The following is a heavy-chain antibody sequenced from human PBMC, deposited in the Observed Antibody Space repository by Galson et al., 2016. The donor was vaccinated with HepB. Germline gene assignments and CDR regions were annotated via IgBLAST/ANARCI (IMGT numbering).Heavy chain of an antibody. V-gene: IGHV1-69*13. CDR3: TRDRGQYYAL. CDR2: FITVLGTT. D-gene: IGHD2-2*01. CDR1: AGSFSSYI. J-gene: IGHJ4*02. Sequence: SVKVSCKAPAGSFSSYIFSWVRQAPGQGLEWMGEFITVLGTTNYAQIFQDRVPITADESTSTIYMDLTSLRSEDTAVYFCTRDRGQYYALWGQGTLVTVSS.